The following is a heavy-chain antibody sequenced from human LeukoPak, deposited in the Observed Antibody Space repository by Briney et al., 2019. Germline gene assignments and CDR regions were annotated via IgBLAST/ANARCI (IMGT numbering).Heavy chain of an antibody. V-gene: IGHV3-23*01. CDR2: ISGSGGST. Sequence: GGSLRLSCAASGFTLSSYAMSWVRQAPGKGLERVSAISGSGGSTYYADSVKGRFTISRDNSQNTLYLQMNTLRAEDTAVYYCSTSPSFGSSWYQFNYWGQGALVIVSS. CDR3: STSPSFGSSWYQFNY. D-gene: IGHD6-13*01. J-gene: IGHJ4*02. CDR1: GFTLSSYA.